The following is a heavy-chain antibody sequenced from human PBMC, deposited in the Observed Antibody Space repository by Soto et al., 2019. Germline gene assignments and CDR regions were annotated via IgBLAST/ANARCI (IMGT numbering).Heavy chain of an antibody. J-gene: IGHJ4*02. CDR2: IYYSGST. CDR1: GGPISSGDYY. CDR3: ARGGDGYGLDY. D-gene: IGHD5-12*01. V-gene: IGHV4-30-4*01. Sequence: PSETLSLTCTVSGGPISSGDYYWSWIRQPPGKGLEWIGYIYYSGSTYYNPSLKSRVTISVDTSKNQFSLKLSSVTAADTAVYYCARGGDGYGLDYWGQGTLVTVSS.